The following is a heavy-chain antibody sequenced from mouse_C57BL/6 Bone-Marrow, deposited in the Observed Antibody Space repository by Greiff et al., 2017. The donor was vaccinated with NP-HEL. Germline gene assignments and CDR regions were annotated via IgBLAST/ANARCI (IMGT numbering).Heavy chain of an antibody. V-gene: IGHV2-6*02. CDR1: GFSLTSYG. CDR3: ARKDRRRANYGNYRVDY. CDR2: IWSYGST. D-gene: IGHD2-1*01. J-gene: IGHJ2*02. Sequence: QVQLKEPGPGLVPPSHSLSITCTVSGFSLTSYGVHWVRQPPGKGLEWLVVIWSYGSTTYNSALKSRLSLINDNYKSQVFSKINRLQTDDTAVYYWARKDRRRANYGNYRVDYWGQGTSLTVSS.